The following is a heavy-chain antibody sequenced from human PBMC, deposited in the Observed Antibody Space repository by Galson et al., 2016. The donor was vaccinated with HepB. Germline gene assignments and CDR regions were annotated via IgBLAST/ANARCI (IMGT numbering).Heavy chain of an antibody. CDR3: GILYGGFDP. Sequence: SLRLSCAASGLPSNNYAMHWVRQAPRKGLECVSLISGDGRNTYYADSVKGRFSISRDNSKKSLYLEMNSLRTEDTAFYYCGILYGGFDPWGQGTLITVSS. V-gene: IGHV3-43*02. D-gene: IGHD2/OR15-2a*01. CDR1: GLPSNNYA. CDR2: ISGDGRNT. J-gene: IGHJ5*02.